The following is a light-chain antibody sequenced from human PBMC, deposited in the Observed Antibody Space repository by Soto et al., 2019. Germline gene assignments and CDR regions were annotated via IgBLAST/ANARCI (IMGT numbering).Light chain of an antibody. CDR3: QQYGSSPPVT. Sequence: EIVLRQSPGTLSLSPGERTTLSCRASQSVSSSYLAWYQQKPGQAPRLLIYGASSRATGIPDRFSGSGSGTDFTLTISRLEPEDFAVDYCQQYGSSPPVTFGQGTKVDIK. CDR1: QSVSSSY. J-gene: IGKJ1*01. CDR2: GAS. V-gene: IGKV3-20*01.